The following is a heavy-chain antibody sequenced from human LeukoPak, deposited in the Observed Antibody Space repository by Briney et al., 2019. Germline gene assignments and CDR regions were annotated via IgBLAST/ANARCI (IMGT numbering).Heavy chain of an antibody. CDR3: ARGVPLGYCTYGVCYPPYYFDY. D-gene: IGHD2-8*01. CDR1: GYTFSTYY. Sequence: ASVKVSCKASGYTFSTYYIHWVRQAPGQGPEWLGWIFPNNGGTDYAQKFKGRVTMTRDTSTNTAYMDLSGLSSEDTAVYYCARGVPLGYCTYGVCYPPYYFDYWGQGTLVTASS. J-gene: IGHJ4*02. CDR2: IFPNNGGT. V-gene: IGHV1-2*02.